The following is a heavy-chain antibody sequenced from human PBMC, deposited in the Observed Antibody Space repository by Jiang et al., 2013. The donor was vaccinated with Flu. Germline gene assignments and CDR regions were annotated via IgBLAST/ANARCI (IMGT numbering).Heavy chain of an antibody. CDR1: GYTFTDYY. Sequence: EVKKPGATVKISCKVSGYTFTDYYMHWVQQAPGKGLEWMGLVDPEDGETIYAEKFQGRVTITADTSTDTAYMELSSLRSEDTAVYYCATPSPYCSGGSCYSDAFDIWGQGTMVTVSS. CDR3: ATPSPYCSGGSCYSDAFDI. J-gene: IGHJ3*02. CDR2: VDPEDGET. D-gene: IGHD2-15*01. V-gene: IGHV1-69-2*01.